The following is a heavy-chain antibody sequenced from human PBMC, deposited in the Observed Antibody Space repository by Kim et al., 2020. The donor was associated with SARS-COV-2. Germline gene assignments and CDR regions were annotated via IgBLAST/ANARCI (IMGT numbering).Heavy chain of an antibody. V-gene: IGHV3-23*01. J-gene: IGHJ3*02. Sequence: ADAVKGRFTISRDKSKNTLYLQMNSLRAEDTAVYYCATELITGTSDAFDIWGQGTMVTVSS. CDR3: ATELITGTSDAFDI. D-gene: IGHD1-20*01.